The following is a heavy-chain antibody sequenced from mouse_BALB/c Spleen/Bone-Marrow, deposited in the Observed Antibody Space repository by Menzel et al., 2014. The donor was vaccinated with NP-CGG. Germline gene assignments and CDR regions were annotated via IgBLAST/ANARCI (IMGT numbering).Heavy chain of an antibody. CDR2: INSDGGST. Sequence: EVKVVESGGGLVQPGESLKLSCESNEYEFPSHDMSWVRKTPEKRLELVAAINSDGGSTYYPDTMERRFIISRDNSKKTLHLQMSSLRSEDTAFYYCARHGDYYGSSLFAYWGQGTLVTVSA. J-gene: IGHJ3*01. CDR1: EYEFPSHD. CDR3: ARHGDYYGSSLFAY. D-gene: IGHD1-1*01. V-gene: IGHV5-2*01.